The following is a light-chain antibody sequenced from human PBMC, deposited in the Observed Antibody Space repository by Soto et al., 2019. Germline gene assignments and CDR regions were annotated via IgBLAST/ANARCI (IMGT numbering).Light chain of an antibody. CDR2: DVS. Sequence: QSVLTQPPSASGSPGQSVTISCTGTSSDVGGYNFVSWYQQHPGKAPKLMIYDVSNRPSGVSNRFSGSKSGNTASLTISGLQAEDEADYYCSSYTSSSTGVFGTGTEVTVL. CDR3: SSYTSSSTGV. V-gene: IGLV2-14*03. J-gene: IGLJ1*01. CDR1: SSDVGGYNF.